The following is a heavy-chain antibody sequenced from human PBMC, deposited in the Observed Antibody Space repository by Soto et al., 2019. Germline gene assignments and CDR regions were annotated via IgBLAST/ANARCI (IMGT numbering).Heavy chain of an antibody. CDR1: VFTLTTYT. D-gene: IGHD3-10*01. V-gene: IGHV3-21*01. CDR2: ITSISGHI. J-gene: IGHJ6*02. CDR3: VRERGLSSFYGMDV. Sequence: WGSLRLSCEASVFTLTTYTMNLVRQASGKGLEWVSSITSISGHIYYADSVNGRFTISREKARNSLYLKMNSLRAEDTAVYYCVRERGLSSFYGMDVWGQGTTVTVSS.